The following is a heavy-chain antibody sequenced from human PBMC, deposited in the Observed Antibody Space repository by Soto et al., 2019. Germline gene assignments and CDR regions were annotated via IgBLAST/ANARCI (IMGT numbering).Heavy chain of an antibody. CDR3: ASSGDDFWSGYHNWFDP. D-gene: IGHD3-3*01. CDR2: IYYSGST. V-gene: IGHV4-61*01. J-gene: IGHJ5*02. CDR1: GGSVSSGSYY. Sequence: SETLSLTCTVSGGSVSSGSYYWSWIRQPPGKGLEWIGYIYYSGSTNYNPSLKSRVTISVDTSKNQFSLKLSSVTAADTAVYYCASSGDDFWSGYHNWFDPWGQGTLVTVSS.